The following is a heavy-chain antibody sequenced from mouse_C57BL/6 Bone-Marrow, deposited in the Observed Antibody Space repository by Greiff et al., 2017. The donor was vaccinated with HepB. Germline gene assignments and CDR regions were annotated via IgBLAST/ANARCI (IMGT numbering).Heavy chain of an antibody. CDR2: IYPGDGDT. V-gene: IGHV1-82*01. J-gene: IGHJ2*01. D-gene: IGHD2-5*01. CDR1: GYSFSSSW. Sequence: QVQLQQSGPELVKPGASVKISCKASGYSFSSSWMNWVKQRPGKGLEWIGRIYPGDGDTNYNGKFKGKATLTADKSSSTAYMQLSCLKSEDSAVYVCAKAYYSNYDFDYWGQGTTLTVSS. CDR3: AKAYYSNYDFDY.